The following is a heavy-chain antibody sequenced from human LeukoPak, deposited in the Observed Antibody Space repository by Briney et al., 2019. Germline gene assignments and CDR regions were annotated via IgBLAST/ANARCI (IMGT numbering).Heavy chain of an antibody. CDR1: GFTFDDYA. J-gene: IGHJ4*02. CDR3: AKGGGYDLRAEIDY. V-gene: IGHV3-9*03. D-gene: IGHD5-12*01. Sequence: PGGSLRLSCAASGFTFDDYAMHWIRQAPGKGLEWVSGISWNSGSIGYADSVKGRFTISRDNAKNSLYLQMNSLRAEDMALYYCAKGGGYDLRAEIDYWGQGTLVTVSS. CDR2: ISWNSGSI.